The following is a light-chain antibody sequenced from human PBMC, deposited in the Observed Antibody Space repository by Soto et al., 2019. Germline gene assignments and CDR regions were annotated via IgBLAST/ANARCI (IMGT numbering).Light chain of an antibody. V-gene: IGKV1-5*01. CDR1: QSISSW. J-gene: IGKJ1*01. CDR2: DAS. CDR3: QQYNSLGT. Sequence: DIQMTQSPSTLSASVGDRVTITCRASQSISSWLAWYQQKPGKAPKLLIYDASSLDSGVPSRFSGSGSGTEVTLTISSLQPDDFATYYCQQYNSLGTFGQGTKVEIK.